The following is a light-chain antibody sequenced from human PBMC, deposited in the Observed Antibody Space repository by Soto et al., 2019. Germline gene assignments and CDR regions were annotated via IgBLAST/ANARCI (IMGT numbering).Light chain of an antibody. CDR3: QSYDTSSVV. J-gene: IGLJ2*01. CDR1: SGSIASNY. Sequence: NFMLTQPHSVSESPGKTVTISCTRSSGSIASNYVQWYQQRPGSAPTTVIYEDKQRPSGVPYRFSGSTERSSNAASLTLSGLKIEDEADYYCQSYDTSSVVFGGGTKLTVL. CDR2: EDK. V-gene: IGLV6-57*04.